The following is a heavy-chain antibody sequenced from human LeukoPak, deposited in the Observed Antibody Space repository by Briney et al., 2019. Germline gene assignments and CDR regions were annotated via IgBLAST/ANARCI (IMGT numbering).Heavy chain of an antibody. CDR1: GDSISNYY. V-gene: IGHV4-4*07. J-gene: IGHJ6*03. CDR2: IYASGSS. D-gene: IGHD3-22*01. CDR3: ARCLNTYYYDNSGYSPEHYYMDV. Sequence: SETLSLTCTVSGDSISNYYWSWVRQPAGKGLEWIGRIYASGSSNYNPSLKRRITMSVDTSKNHFSLKLSSVTAADTAVYYCARCLNTYYYDNSGYSPEHYYMDVWGKGTTVIVSS.